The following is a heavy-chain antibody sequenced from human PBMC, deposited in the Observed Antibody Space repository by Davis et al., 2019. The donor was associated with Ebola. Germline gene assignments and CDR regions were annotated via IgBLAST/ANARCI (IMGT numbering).Heavy chain of an antibody. V-gene: IGHV4-4*07. CDR2: ISSSGST. D-gene: IGHD3-10*01. Sequence: SETLSLTCTVSGGSISSYYWSWIRQPAGKGLEWIGRISSSGSTDYNPSLKSRVTMSVDTSKRQFSLKVSSVTAADTAVYYCARVGTILLWFGESFGGMDVWGQGTTVTVSS. CDR3: ARVGTILLWFGESFGGMDV. CDR1: GGSISSYY. J-gene: IGHJ6*02.